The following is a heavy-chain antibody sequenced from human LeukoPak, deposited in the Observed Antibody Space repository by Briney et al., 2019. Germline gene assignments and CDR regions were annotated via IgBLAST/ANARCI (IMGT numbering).Heavy chain of an antibody. Sequence: SETLSLTCSVSGGSMSSYYWSWIRQSPGKGLEWIGYMSYSGNSNYKSSINSSLESRVTISVDSTKKELFLKMDSMTAADTAVYYCVAEAPKFLHLVYWGQGTLVTVAS. D-gene: IGHD2-21*01. V-gene: IGHV4-59*13. CDR3: VAEAPKFLHLVY. J-gene: IGHJ4*02. CDR2: MSYSGNS. CDR1: GGSMSSYY.